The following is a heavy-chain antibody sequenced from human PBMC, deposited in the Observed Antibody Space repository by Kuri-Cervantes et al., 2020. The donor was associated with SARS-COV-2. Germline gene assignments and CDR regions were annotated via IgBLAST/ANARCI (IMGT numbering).Heavy chain of an antibody. CDR1: GFTFSNAW. Sequence: GGSLRLSCAASGFTFSNAWMSWFRQAPGKGLEWVGFIRSNSHGGAAESAASVKGRFTISRDDSKSIAYLQMNSLKTEDTAVYYCTRLRGFGPLLHGLDVWGQGTTVTVSS. V-gene: IGHV3-49*03. CDR3: TRLRGFGPLLHGLDV. D-gene: IGHD6-25*01. J-gene: IGHJ6*02. CDR2: IRSNSHGGAA.